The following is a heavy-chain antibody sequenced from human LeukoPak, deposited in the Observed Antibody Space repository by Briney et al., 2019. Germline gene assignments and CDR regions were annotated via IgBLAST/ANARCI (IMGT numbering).Heavy chain of an antibody. V-gene: IGHV3-23*01. D-gene: IGHD3-9*01. Sequence: PGGSLRLSCAASGFTFSSYAMSWVRQAPGKGLEWVSAISGSGGSTYYADSVKGRFTISRDNSKNTLYLQMNSLRAEDTAVYYCAKESRYFDWLLPPQYFQHWGQGTLVTVSS. CDR1: GFTFSSYA. CDR3: AKESRYFDWLLPPQYFQH. CDR2: ISGSGGST. J-gene: IGHJ1*01.